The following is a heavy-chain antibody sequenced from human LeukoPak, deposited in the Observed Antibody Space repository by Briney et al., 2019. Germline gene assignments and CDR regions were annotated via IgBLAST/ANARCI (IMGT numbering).Heavy chain of an antibody. D-gene: IGHD3-10*01. CDR2: IKSKTDGGTT. CDR3: TTGPSVWFGELLGFDY. CDR1: GFTFSNAW. J-gene: IGHJ4*02. V-gene: IGHV3-15*01. Sequence: PGGSLRLSCAASGFTFSNAWMSWVRQAPGKGLEWVGRIKSKTDGGTTDYAAPVKGRFTISRDDSKNTLYLQRNSLKTEDTAVYYCTTGPSVWFGELLGFDYWGQGTLVTVSS.